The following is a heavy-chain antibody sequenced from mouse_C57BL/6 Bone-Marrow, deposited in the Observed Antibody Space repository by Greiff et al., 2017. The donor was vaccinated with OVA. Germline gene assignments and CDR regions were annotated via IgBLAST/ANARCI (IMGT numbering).Heavy chain of an antibody. CDR3: ARRGNYSAWFAY. V-gene: IGHV1-76*01. D-gene: IGHD2-1*01. J-gene: IGHJ3*01. CDR1: GYTFTDYY. CDR2: IYPGSGNT. Sequence: QVQLQQSGAELVRPGASVKLSCKASGYTFTDYYINWVKQRPGQGLEWIARIYPGSGNTYYNEKFKGKATLTAEKSSSTAYMQLSSLTSEDSAVYVCARRGNYSAWFAYWGQGTLVTVSA.